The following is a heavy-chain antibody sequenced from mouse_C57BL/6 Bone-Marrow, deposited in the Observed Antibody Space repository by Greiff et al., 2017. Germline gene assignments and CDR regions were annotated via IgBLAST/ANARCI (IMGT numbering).Heavy chain of an antibody. J-gene: IGHJ2*01. Sequence: QVQLQQPGAELVKPGASVKLSCKASGYTFTSYWMQWVKQRPGQGLEWIGEIDPSDSYTNYNQKFKGKATLTVATPSSTAYMQLSSLTSEDSAVYYCARSKTVVPVDYWGQGTTLTVSS. V-gene: IGHV1-50*01. CDR2: IDPSDSYT. CDR1: GYTFTSYW. CDR3: ARSKTVVPVDY. D-gene: IGHD1-1*01.